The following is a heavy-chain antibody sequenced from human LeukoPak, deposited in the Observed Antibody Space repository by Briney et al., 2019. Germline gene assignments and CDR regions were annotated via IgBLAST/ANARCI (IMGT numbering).Heavy chain of an antibody. CDR1: GFTFSSYS. J-gene: IGHJ5*02. CDR2: ISSGGSYI. Sequence: GGSLRLSCAASGFTFSSYSMNWVRQAPGKGLEWVAFISSGGSYIYYADSVKGRFTISRDNAKNSLYLQMNSLRAEDTAVYYCARNIQEKATFGEFDPWGQGTLVTVSS. D-gene: IGHD5-24*01. V-gene: IGHV3-21*01. CDR3: ARNIQEKATFGEFDP.